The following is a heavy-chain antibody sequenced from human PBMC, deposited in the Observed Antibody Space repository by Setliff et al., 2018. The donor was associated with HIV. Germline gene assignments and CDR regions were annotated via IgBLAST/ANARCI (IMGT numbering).Heavy chain of an antibody. Sequence: GASVKVSCKTSGYTFNKYDIPWVRQAPGQGLEWMGWISAYNGDTKYAQKFQGRIIMTTDTATNTAYMELRSLRSDDTALYYYMDVWGKGTTVTVSS. CDR1: GYTFNKYD. V-gene: IGHV1-18*01. CDR3: MDV. J-gene: IGHJ6*03. CDR2: ISAYNGDT.